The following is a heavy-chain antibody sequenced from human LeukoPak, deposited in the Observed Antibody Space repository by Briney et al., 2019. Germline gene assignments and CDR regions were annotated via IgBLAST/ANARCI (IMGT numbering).Heavy chain of an antibody. J-gene: IGHJ4*02. Sequence: PSGTLSLTCAVSGGSISSSNWWSWVRQPPGKGLEWIGEIYHSGSTYYNPSLKSRVTISVDTSKNQFSLKLSSVTAADTAVYYCARARPDDYGDYDHFDYWGQGTLVTVSS. V-gene: IGHV4-4*02. CDR2: IYHSGST. CDR1: GGSISSSNW. D-gene: IGHD4-17*01. CDR3: ARARPDDYGDYDHFDY.